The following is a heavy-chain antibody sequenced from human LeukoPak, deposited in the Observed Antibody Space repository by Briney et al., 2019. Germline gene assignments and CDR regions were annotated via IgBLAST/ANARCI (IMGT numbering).Heavy chain of an antibody. CDR3: ARAKKAVAGFFDY. V-gene: IGHV4-59*01. J-gene: IGHJ4*02. Sequence: SETLSLTCTVPGDSISSYYWSWIRQPPGKRLEWIGYIYYSGSTNYNPSLKSRLTISIDTSKNQLSLKLSSVTAADTAVYYCARAKKAVAGFFDYWGQGTLVTVSS. CDR2: IYYSGST. D-gene: IGHD6-19*01. CDR1: GDSISSYY.